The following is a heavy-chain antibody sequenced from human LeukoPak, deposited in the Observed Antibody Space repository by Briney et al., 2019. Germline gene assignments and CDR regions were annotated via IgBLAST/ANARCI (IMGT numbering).Heavy chain of an antibody. D-gene: IGHD3-22*01. J-gene: IGHJ1*01. CDR3: ASEGRYYDSSGYEYFQH. CDR1: GGSISSGNYY. CDR2: IYTSGST. V-gene: IGHV4-61*02. Sequence: SETLSLTCTVSGGSISSGNYYWSWIRQPDGKGLEWIVRIYTSGSTTYNPSLKSRLTMSVDTSKNQFSLKLSSVAAADTAIYYCASEGRYYDSSGYEYFQHWGQGTLVTVSS.